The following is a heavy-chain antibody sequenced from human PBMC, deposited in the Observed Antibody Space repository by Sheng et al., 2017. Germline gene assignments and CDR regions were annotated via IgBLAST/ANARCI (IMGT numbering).Heavy chain of an antibody. Sequence: QVQLVQSGAEVKKPGSSVKVSCKASGGTFSSYAISWVRQAPGQGLEWMGGIIPILGIANYAQKFQGRVTITADKSTSTAYMELSSLRSEDTAVYYCASPNYYDSSGYYYVRLGAFDIWGQGTMVTVSS. CDR3: ASPNYYDSSGYYYVRLGAFDI. J-gene: IGHJ3*02. D-gene: IGHD3-22*01. V-gene: IGHV1-69*04. CDR2: IIPILGIA. CDR1: GGTFSSYA.